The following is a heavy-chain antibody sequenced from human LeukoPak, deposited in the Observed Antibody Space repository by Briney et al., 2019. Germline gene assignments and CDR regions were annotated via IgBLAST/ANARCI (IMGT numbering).Heavy chain of an antibody. CDR3: AKEGYDILTGYYQLGAFDI. J-gene: IGHJ3*02. CDR1: GFTFSSYA. Sequence: GGSLRLSCAASGFTFSSYAMHWVRQAPGKGLEWVAFIRYDGSNKYYADSVKGRFTISRDNSKNTLYLQMNSLRAEDTAVYYCAKEGYDILTGYYQLGAFDIWGQGTMVTVSS. V-gene: IGHV3-30*02. D-gene: IGHD3-9*01. CDR2: IRYDGSNK.